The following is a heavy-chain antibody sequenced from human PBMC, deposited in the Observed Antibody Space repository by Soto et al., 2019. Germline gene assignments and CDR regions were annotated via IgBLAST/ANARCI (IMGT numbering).Heavy chain of an antibody. D-gene: IGHD2-15*01. V-gene: IGHV4-34*01. J-gene: IGHJ4*02. Sequence: PSETLSLTCAVYGGSFSGYYWTWIRQPPGTGLEWIGEINHSGSTNYNPSLKSRVTISVDTSKNQFSLKLSSVTAADTAVYYCGRDRLRGYDIGGFYSWGQGTRVTV. CDR2: INHSGST. CDR3: GRDRLRGYDIGGFYS. CDR1: GGSFSGYY.